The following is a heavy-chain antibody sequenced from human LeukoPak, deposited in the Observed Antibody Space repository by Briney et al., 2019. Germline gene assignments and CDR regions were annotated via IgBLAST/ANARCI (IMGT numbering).Heavy chain of an antibody. V-gene: IGHV3-23*01. Sequence: GGSLRLSCTASGFTFGDYAMSWVRQAPGKGLEWVSAISGSGGSTYYADSVKGRFTISRDNSKNTLYLQMNSLRAEDTAVHYCAKSSPSYRPDYWGQGTLVTVSS. CDR1: GFTFGDYA. J-gene: IGHJ4*02. CDR3: AKSSPSYRPDY. D-gene: IGHD1-26*01. CDR2: ISGSGGST.